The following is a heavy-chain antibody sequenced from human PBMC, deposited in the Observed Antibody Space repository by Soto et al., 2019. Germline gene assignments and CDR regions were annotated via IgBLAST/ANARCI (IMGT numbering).Heavy chain of an antibody. CDR2: ISYSGNT. D-gene: IGHD3-22*01. J-gene: IGHJ4*02. CDR3: AKQSYDTSDYFAY. V-gene: IGHV4-39*01. CDR1: GDSINSSVYY. Sequence: SETLSLTCSVSGDSINSSVYYWGWIRQPPGKGLEWIGSISYSGNTYYNPSLKSRITISVDTSRIHFSLKLISVTAADTAVYYCAKQSYDTSDYFAYWGQGTRVPVSS.